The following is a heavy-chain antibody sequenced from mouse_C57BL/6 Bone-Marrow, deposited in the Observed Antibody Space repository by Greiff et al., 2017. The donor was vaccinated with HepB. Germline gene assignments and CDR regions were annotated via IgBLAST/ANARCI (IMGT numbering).Heavy chain of an antibody. CDR3: TTRGYYAYYFDY. D-gene: IGHD2-3*01. V-gene: IGHV14-4*01. CDR2: IDPENGDT. Sequence: EVKLQESGAELVRPGASVKLSCTASGFNIKDDYMHWVKQRPEQGLEWIGWIDPENGDTEYASKFQGKATITADTSSNTAYLQLSSLTSEDTAVYYCTTRGYYAYYFDYWGQGTTLTVSS. J-gene: IGHJ2*01. CDR1: GFNIKDDY.